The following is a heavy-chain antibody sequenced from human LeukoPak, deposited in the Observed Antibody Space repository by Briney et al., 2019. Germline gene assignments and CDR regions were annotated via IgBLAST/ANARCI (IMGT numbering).Heavy chain of an antibody. CDR3: ASLGGLSGPTPLYQLLFGAFDI. CDR1: GFTFSSYG. D-gene: IGHD2-2*01. V-gene: IGHV3-33*01. CDR2: IWYDGSNK. Sequence: GGSLRLSCAASGFTFSSYGMHWVRQAPGKGLEWVAVIWYDGSNKYYADSVKGRFTISRDNSKNTLYLQMNSLRAEDTAVYYCASLGGLSGPTPLYQLLFGAFDIWGQGTMVTVSS. J-gene: IGHJ3*02.